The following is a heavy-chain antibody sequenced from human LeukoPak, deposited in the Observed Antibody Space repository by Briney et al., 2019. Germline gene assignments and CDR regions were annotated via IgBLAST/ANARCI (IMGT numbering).Heavy chain of an antibody. V-gene: IGHV1-8*01. CDR1: EYTFTSYD. CDR2: MNPKTDNT. D-gene: IGHD2/OR15-2a*01. CDR3: ARSGPISLRF. Sequence: ASVKVSCKASEYTFTSYDINWVRQAPGQGLEWMGWMNPKTDNTEYAQKFQGRVTLTWTTSISTAYMGLSSLKSEDTAVYFCARSGPISLRFWGQGTLVTVSS. J-gene: IGHJ4*02.